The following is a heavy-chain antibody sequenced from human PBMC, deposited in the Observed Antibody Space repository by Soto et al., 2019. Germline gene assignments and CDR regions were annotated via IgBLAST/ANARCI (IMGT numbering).Heavy chain of an antibody. CDR1: GFTVRSHY. CDR3: SRDDVYCSGGSCYVVPMAV. J-gene: IGHJ6*03. CDR2: IQSGGST. V-gene: IGHV3-66*01. D-gene: IGHD2-15*01. Sequence: EVQLVESGGDLVQPGGSLSLYCAASGFTVRSHYMNWVRQAPGKGLEWVSLIQSGGSTFYADSVKGRFTISRDNSKTTLFLQMTSLRVEDTAMYYCSRDDVYCSGGSCYVVPMAVWGRGTTVTVSS.